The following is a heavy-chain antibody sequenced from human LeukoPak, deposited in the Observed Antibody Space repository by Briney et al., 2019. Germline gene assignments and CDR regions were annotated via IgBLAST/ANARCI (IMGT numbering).Heavy chain of an antibody. Sequence: NTSETLSLTCTVSGDSISTYYWSWLRQPPGKGLEWIGCVYNSGSAEYNPSLKSRATISVDTSKNQFSLRLTSATAADTAVYYCARDRSRLREFSPWGQGTLATVSS. CDR2: VYNSGSA. CDR3: ARDRSRLREFSP. CDR1: GDSISTYY. J-gene: IGHJ5*02. V-gene: IGHV4-59*01. D-gene: IGHD3-16*02.